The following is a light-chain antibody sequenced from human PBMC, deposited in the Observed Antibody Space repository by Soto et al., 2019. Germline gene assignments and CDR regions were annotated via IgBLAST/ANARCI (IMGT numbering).Light chain of an antibody. CDR2: DAS. CDR3: QQFLSYPIT. Sequence: IQLTQSPASLSASVVERVTITCRASQDIRGALAWYQQSPGEAPQLLIYDASTLESGVPSRFSGSSSGTHFTLTISSLQPEDFATYYCQQFLSYPITFGQGTRLEIK. V-gene: IGKV1-13*02. CDR1: QDIRGA. J-gene: IGKJ5*01.